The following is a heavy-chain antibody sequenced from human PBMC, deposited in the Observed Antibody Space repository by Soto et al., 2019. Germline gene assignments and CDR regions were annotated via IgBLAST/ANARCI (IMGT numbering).Heavy chain of an antibody. Sequence: DVQLVESGGGLIQPGSSLRLSGVAVVFTISGKKYVAWVRHAPGKGLEWVSALYGVDGSFDADYVKGRFTTSSDRSKTTVYLQTNDLRPDDPAVDYGATWHEREHHYDVWGQGTTVTVSS. J-gene: IGHJ3*01. CDR2: LYGVDGS. D-gene: IGHD1-1*01. V-gene: IGHV3-53*01. CDR1: VFTISGKKY. CDR3: ATWHEREHHYDV.